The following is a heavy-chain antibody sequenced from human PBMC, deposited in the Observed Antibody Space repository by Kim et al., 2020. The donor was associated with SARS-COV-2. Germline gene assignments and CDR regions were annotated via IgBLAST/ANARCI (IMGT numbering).Heavy chain of an antibody. CDR1: GFTFSSYA. Sequence: GGSLRLSCAASGFTFSSYAMHWVRQTPGKGLEWVAVISYDGSNKYYADSVKGRITISRDNSKNTLYLQMNSLRAEDTAVYYCARGTWGRGDYFDYWGQGT. CDR2: ISYDGSNK. J-gene: IGHJ4*02. D-gene: IGHD3-10*01. V-gene: IGHV3-30-3*01. CDR3: ARGTWGRGDYFDY.